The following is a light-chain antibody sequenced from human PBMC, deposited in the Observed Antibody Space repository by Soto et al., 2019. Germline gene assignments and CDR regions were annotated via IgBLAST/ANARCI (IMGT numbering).Light chain of an antibody. CDR1: SSDFGGYNS. J-gene: IGLJ1*01. Sequence: QSALTQPASVSGSPGQSITISCTGTSSDFGGYNSVSWYQQHPGKAPKLMIYDVSNRPSGVSSRFSGSKSGNTASLTISGLQAEDEADYHCSSYTSSSTYVFGTGTKVTVL. CDR3: SSYTSSSTYV. CDR2: DVS. V-gene: IGLV2-14*01.